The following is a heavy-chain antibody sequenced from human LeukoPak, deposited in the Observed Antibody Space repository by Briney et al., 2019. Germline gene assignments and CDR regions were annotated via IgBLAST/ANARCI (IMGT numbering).Heavy chain of an antibody. D-gene: IGHD5-18*01. CDR2: IIPIFGTA. CDR1: GGTFSSYA. J-gene: IGHJ4*02. Sequence: SVKVSCKASGGTFSSYAISWVRQAPGQGLEWMGGIIPIFGTANYAQKFQGRVTITADESTSTAYMELSSLRSEDTAVYYCASPKLRSGYSYGYILDYWGQGTLVTVSS. CDR3: ASPKLRSGYSYGYILDY. V-gene: IGHV1-69*13.